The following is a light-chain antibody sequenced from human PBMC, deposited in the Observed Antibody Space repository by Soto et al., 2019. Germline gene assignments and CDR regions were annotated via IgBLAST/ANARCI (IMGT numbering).Light chain of an antibody. CDR2: GAS. CDR1: QSVSSN. CDR3: QQYTNWPPLT. V-gene: IGKV3-15*01. Sequence: EIVLTPSPATLSLSPGERATLSCRASQSVSSNLAWYQQKPGQAPRLLIYGASTRATGIPARFSGRCSGIDVTVTIRSFQPEDFAVYYVQQYTNWPPLTFAGGPSVDIK. J-gene: IGKJ4*01.